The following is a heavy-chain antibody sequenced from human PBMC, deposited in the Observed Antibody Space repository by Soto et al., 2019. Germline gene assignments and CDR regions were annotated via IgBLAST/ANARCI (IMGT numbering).Heavy chain of an antibody. Sequence: QVRLVQSGTVVTEPGASVKVSCKASGYTFSTYYISWVRQAPGQGLQWLGWISGFNGNTFSPQEVQDRVVMTMDTSTTTVYMELTRLRAADTSVYDCARDDAISGRARAFDGWGKGTLVIVS. D-gene: IGHD6-25*01. CDR2: ISGFNGNT. CDR1: GYTFSTYY. CDR3: ARDDAISGRARAFDG. V-gene: IGHV1-18*01. J-gene: IGHJ3*01.